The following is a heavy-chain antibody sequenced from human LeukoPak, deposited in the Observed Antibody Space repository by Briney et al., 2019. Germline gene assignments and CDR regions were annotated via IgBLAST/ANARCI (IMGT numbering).Heavy chain of an antibody. CDR1: GGSFSGYC. CDR2: INHSGST. J-gene: IGHJ4*02. CDR3: ARGVLDDY. D-gene: IGHD3-16*01. V-gene: IGHV4-34*01. Sequence: SVTLSLTCAVYGGSFSGYCWSWIRQPPGKGLEWIGEINHSGSTNYNPSLKSRVTTSVDTSKNQFSLKLSSVTAADTAVYYCARGVLDDYWGQGTLVTVSS.